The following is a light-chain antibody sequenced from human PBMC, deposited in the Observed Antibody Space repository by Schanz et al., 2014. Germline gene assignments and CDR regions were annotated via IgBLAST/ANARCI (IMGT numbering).Light chain of an antibody. CDR1: SSNIGAGYD. CDR2: DNN. Sequence: QSVLTQPPSVSGAPGQRVTISCSGSSSNIGAGYDVHWYQQLPGTAPKLLIYDNNSRPSGVPDRFSGSKSGTSASLAITGLQAEDEADYYCQSFDSSLSGSVFGGGTKLTVL. CDR3: QSFDSSLSGSV. J-gene: IGLJ2*01. V-gene: IGLV1-40*01.